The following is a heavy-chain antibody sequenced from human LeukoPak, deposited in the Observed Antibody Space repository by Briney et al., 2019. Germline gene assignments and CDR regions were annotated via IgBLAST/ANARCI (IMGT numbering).Heavy chain of an antibody. J-gene: IGHJ4*02. V-gene: IGHV1-2*02. D-gene: IGHD3-10*01. CDR2: INPNSGGT. CDR1: GYTFTGYY. Sequence: ASVKVSCKASGYTFTGYYMHWVRQAPGQGLEWMGWINPNSGGTNYAQKFQGRVTMTRDTSISTAYMELSRLRSDDTAVYYCARVSVVLWFGELSGDFDYWGQGTLVTVSS. CDR3: ARVSVVLWFGELSGDFDY.